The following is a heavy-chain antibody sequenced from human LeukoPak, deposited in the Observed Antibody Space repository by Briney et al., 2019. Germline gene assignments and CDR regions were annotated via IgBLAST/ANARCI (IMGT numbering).Heavy chain of an antibody. CDR3: SVDLNWHHDS. CDR1: RGTFLSYT. CDR2: SNPIFDRT. J-gene: IGHJ5*02. Sequence: ASVTVSFKASRGTFLSYTINRVRQAPGQGLEWMGRSNPIFDRTNYVRNFQGRVTITADKSTTTVYMELTSLRSDDTAVYYCSVDLNWHHDSWGQGTLVTVSS. D-gene: IGHD3-16*01. V-gene: IGHV1-69*08.